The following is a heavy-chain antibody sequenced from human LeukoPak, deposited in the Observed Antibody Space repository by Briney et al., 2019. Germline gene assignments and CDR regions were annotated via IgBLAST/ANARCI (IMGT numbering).Heavy chain of an antibody. D-gene: IGHD5-24*01. CDR1: GFIFTSYG. CDR2: IRYDGSIK. J-gene: IGHJ3*02. CDR3: ARGRDGYNLVDAFDI. V-gene: IGHV3-30*02. Sequence: GGSLRLSCAASGFIFTSYGMHWVRQAPGKGLEWVAFIRYDGSIKFYADSVKGRFTISRDNAKNSLYLQMNSLRAEDTAVYYCARGRDGYNLVDAFDIWGQGIMVTVSS.